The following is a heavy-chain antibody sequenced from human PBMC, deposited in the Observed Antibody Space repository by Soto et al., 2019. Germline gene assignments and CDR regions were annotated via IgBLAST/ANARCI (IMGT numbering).Heavy chain of an antibody. V-gene: IGHV1-46*01. CDR3: AAVPVLRFLKWLPAYFDY. CDR2: INPSGGRT. D-gene: IGHD3-3*01. J-gene: IGHJ4*02. Sequence: QGLEWMGIINPSGGRTTYAQKFQGRVTMTRDTSTSTFHMEPSSLRSEDTAVYYCAAVPVLRFLKWLPAYFDYWGQGTLVTVSS.